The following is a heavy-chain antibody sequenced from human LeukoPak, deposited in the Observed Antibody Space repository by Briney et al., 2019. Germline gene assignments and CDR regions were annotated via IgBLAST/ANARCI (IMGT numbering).Heavy chain of an antibody. D-gene: IGHD6-13*01. V-gene: IGHV4-59*01. Sequence: PSETLSLTCTVSGGSISSYYWSWVRQPPGKGLEWIGYIYYSGSTNYNPSLKSRVTISVDTSKNQFSLKLSSVTAADTAVYYCARGGAAAGSYYYGMDVWGQGTTVTVSS. CDR3: ARGGAAAGSYYYGMDV. CDR1: GGSISSYY. CDR2: IYYSGST. J-gene: IGHJ6*02.